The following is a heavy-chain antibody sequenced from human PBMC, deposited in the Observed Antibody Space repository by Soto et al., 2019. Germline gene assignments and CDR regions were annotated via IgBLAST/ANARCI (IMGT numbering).Heavy chain of an antibody. CDR2: ISDGCGST. J-gene: IGHJ5*02. CDR3: TKGCASALLPGCLFAP. D-gene: IGHD2-15*01. Sequence: GGSLRLFCTASGFTFAGYAMNWVRQAPGKGLEWVSSISDGCGSTYYADSVKGRYTISRDNSKNTLYLQMNSLRADDTPPYYCTKGCASALLPGCLFAPWGQGTLVTVSP. V-gene: IGHV3-23*01. CDR1: GFTFAGYA.